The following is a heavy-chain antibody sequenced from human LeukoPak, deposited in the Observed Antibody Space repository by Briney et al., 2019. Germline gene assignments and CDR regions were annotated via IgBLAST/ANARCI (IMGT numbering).Heavy chain of an antibody. CDR3: ARGREAAAGTGNWSDP. J-gene: IGHJ5*02. CDR2: IIPIFGTA. V-gene: IGHV1-69*13. Sequence: SVKVSCKASGGTFSSYAISWVRQAPGQGLEWMGGIIPIFGTANYAQKFQGRVTIAADESTSTAYMELSSLRSEDTAVYYCARGREAAAGTGNWSDPWGQGTLVTVSS. D-gene: IGHD6-13*01. CDR1: GGTFSSYA.